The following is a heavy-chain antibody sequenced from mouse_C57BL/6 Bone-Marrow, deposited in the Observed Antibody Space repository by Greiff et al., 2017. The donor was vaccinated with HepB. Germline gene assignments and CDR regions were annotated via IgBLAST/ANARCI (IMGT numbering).Heavy chain of an antibody. V-gene: IGHV1-81*01. Sequence: VQLQQSGAALARPLASVKLSCKASGYTFTSYGLSWVKQSPGQGLEWIGEMYPRSGNTYYNEKCKGKATLTADKSSSTAYIELRSVTSEDSAVYFCARLKLDFDYWGQGTTLPVAS. CDR3: ARLKLDFDY. J-gene: IGHJ2*01. CDR2: MYPRSGNT. CDR1: GYTFTSYG.